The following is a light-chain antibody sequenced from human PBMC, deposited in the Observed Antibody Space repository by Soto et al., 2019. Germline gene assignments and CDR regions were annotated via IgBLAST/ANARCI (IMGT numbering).Light chain of an antibody. Sequence: EIVMTQSPATLSVSPGERATLSCRASQSVAGNLAWYQQKPGQAPRLLIYGASTRATGIPARFSGSGSGTEFTLTISSLQSEDFAVYYCQQYNNWPRTFGQGTKVDIK. CDR2: GAS. CDR1: QSVAGN. V-gene: IGKV3-15*01. CDR3: QQYNNWPRT. J-gene: IGKJ1*01.